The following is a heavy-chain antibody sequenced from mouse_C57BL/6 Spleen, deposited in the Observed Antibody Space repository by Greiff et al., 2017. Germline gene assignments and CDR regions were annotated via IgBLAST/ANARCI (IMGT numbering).Heavy chain of an antibody. J-gene: IGHJ2*01. V-gene: IGHV1-74*01. D-gene: IGHD1-1*01. CDR2: IHPSDSDT. Sequence: VQLQQPGAELVKPGASVKVSCKASGYTFPSYWMHWVKQRPGQGLEWIGRIHPSDSDTNYNQKFKGKATLTVDKSSSTAYMQLSSLTSEDSAVYYCASYYGSSSYYFDYWGQGTTRTVSS. CDR3: ASYYGSSSYYFDY. CDR1: GYTFPSYW.